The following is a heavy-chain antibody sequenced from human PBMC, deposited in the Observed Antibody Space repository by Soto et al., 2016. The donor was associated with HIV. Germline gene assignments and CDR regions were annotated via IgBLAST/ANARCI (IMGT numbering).Heavy chain of an antibody. CDR1: GYTFTSND. CDR2: MNPNSGNT. D-gene: IGHD5-18*01. CDR3: ARGKWDTDMVPIMDV. V-gene: IGHV1-8*01. J-gene: IGHJ6*02. Sequence: QVQLVQSGAGVKKPGASVKVSCKASGYTFTSNDINWVRQATGQGLEWMGWMNPNSGNTGYAQKFRGRVTITRNTSISTAYMELSSLRSDDTAVYYCARGKWDTDMVPIMDVWGQGTTVTVSS.